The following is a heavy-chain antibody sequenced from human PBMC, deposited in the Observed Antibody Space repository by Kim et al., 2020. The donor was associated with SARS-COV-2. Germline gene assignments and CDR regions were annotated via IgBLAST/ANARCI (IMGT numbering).Heavy chain of an antibody. V-gene: IGHV3-21*01. D-gene: IGHD3-22*01. Sequence: ADQAKGRFTISRDHAKNSLYQQMNSLRAEDTAVYYCARYDSSGYYIYYFDYWGQGTLVTVSS. J-gene: IGHJ4*02. CDR3: ARYDSSGYYIYYFDY.